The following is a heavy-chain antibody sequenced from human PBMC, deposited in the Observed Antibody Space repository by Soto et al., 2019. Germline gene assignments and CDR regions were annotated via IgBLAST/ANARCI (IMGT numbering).Heavy chain of an antibody. CDR1: GFTFSTFW. CDR2: INTDGSKT. Sequence: EVQLVESGGTLVQPGGSLRLSCGASGFTFSTFWMHWVRQAPGKGLVWVSRINTDGSKTTYAASVKGRFTISRDNAKNTVYLQMDSLRAEDTAVYYCATVATNSYNWLDPWGQGTLVTVSS. CDR3: ATVATNSYNWLDP. D-gene: IGHD5-12*01. V-gene: IGHV3-74*01. J-gene: IGHJ5*02.